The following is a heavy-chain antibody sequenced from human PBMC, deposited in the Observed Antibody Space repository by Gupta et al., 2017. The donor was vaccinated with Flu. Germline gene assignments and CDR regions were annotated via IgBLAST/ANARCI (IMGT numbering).Heavy chain of an antibody. J-gene: IGHJ4*02. D-gene: IGHD3-16*02. Sequence: RQGQGKGLGWVSAIRGSGGSTYYADSVKGRFTISRDNSKNTLYLKMNSLRAEDTAVYYCAKGRLGYTYYFDYWGQGTLVTVPS. V-gene: IGHV3-23*01. CDR2: IRGSGGST. CDR3: AKGRLGYTYYFDY.